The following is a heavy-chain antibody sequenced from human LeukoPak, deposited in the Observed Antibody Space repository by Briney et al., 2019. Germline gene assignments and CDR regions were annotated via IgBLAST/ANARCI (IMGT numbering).Heavy chain of an antibody. CDR3: ASTLQPPNY. V-gene: IGHV4-34*01. CDR1: GGSFSGYY. J-gene: IGHJ4*02. D-gene: IGHD4-11*01. CDR2: INHSGST. Sequence: SETLSLTCAVYGGSFSGYYWSWIRQPPGKGLEWIGEINHSGSTNYNPSLKSRVTISVDTSKNQFSLKLSSVTAADTAVYYCASTLQPPNYSGQGTLVTVSS.